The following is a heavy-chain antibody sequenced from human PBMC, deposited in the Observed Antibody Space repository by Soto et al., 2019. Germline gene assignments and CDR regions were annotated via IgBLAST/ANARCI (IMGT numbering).Heavy chain of an antibody. V-gene: IGHV4-39*01. CDR2: IYYSGST. Sequence: QLQLQESGPGLVKPSETLSLTCTVSGGSISSSSYYWGWIRQPPGKGLEWIGSIYYSGSTYYNPSLKSPVTISVDTSKNQFSLKLSSVTAADTAVYYCARQGADCSGGSCSIDYWGQGTLVTVSS. CDR3: ARQGADCSGGSCSIDY. D-gene: IGHD2-15*01. CDR1: GGSISSSSYY. J-gene: IGHJ4*02.